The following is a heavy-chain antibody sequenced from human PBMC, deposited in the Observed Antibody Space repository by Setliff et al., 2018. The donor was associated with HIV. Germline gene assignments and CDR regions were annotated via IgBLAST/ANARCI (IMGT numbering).Heavy chain of an antibody. V-gene: IGHV4-59*01. J-gene: IGHJ1*01. Sequence: SETLSLTCTVSGASTNSYFWSWIRQPPGKGPEWLGYIYYTGSTNYNPALESRITMSVDTSKNQFSLTLKSVTAADTGVYYCAGVNYYDASGLRAEYFQLWGQGTQVTVSS. D-gene: IGHD3-22*01. CDR2: IYYTGST. CDR3: AGVNYYDASGLRAEYFQL. CDR1: GASTNSYF.